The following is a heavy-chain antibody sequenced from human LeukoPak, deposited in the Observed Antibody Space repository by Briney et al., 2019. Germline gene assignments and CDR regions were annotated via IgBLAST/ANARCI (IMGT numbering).Heavy chain of an antibody. CDR2: IWYDGSNK. D-gene: IGHD3-10*01. J-gene: IGHJ4*02. Sequence: TGGSLRLSCAASGFTFSSYGMHWVRQAPGKGLEWVAVIWYDGSNKYYADSVKGRFTISRDNSKNTLYLQMNSLRAEDTAVYYCARGRAFGAASWYYFDYWGQGTLVTVSS. CDR1: GFTFSSYG. V-gene: IGHV3-33*01. CDR3: ARGRAFGAASWYYFDY.